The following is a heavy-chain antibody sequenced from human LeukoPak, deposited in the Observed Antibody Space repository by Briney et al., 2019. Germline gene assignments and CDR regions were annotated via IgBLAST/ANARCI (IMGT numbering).Heavy chain of an antibody. CDR1: GFTFSTYS. Sequence: PGGSLRLSCAASGFTFSTYSMNWVRQAPGKGLEWVSSISSSSSYIYYADSVKGQFTISRDNAKNSLYLQMNSLRAEDTAVYYCARDQYGSGSYSRLDYWGQGTLVTVSS. D-gene: IGHD3-10*01. CDR3: ARDQYGSGSYSRLDY. CDR2: ISSSSSYI. J-gene: IGHJ4*02. V-gene: IGHV3-21*01.